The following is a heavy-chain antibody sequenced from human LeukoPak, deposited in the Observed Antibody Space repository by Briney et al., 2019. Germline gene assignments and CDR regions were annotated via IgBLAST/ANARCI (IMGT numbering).Heavy chain of an antibody. CDR3: AGHGSSSG. CDR2: IYDGGSNT. CDR1: GFTFSSYG. J-gene: IGHJ4*02. Sequence: PGGSLRLSCAASGFTFSSYGMHWVRQAPGKGLEWVSTIYDGGSNTNYADSVKGRFTISRDNSKNTLYLQMNSLRAEDTAVYYCAGHGSSSGWGQGTLVTVPS. V-gene: IGHV3-NL1*01. D-gene: IGHD6-6*01.